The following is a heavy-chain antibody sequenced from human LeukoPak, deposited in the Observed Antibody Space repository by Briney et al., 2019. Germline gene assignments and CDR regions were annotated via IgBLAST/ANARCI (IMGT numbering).Heavy chain of an antibody. CDR1: GFTFSSYG. Sequence: PGTSLRLSCAASGFTFSSYGMHWVRQAPGKGLEWVAVIWYDGSNKYYADSVKGRFTISRDNSKNTLYLQMNSLRAEDTAVYYCARTIAARPRYYGMDVWGQGTTVTVSS. J-gene: IGHJ6*02. CDR3: ARTIAARPRYYGMDV. D-gene: IGHD6-6*01. CDR2: IWYDGSNK. V-gene: IGHV3-33*01.